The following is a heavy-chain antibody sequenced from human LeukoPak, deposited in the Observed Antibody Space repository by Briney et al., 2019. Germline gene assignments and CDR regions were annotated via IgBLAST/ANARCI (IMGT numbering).Heavy chain of an antibody. CDR1: GYTFTGYY. V-gene: IGHV1-2*02. Sequence: ASVKVSCKASGYTFTGYYMHWVRQAPGQGLEWMGWINPNSGGTNYAQKFQGRVTMTRNTSISTAYMELSSLRSEDTAVYYCARVVYGSGSAPFDYWGQGTLVTVSS. CDR3: ARVVYGSGSAPFDY. CDR2: INPNSGGT. J-gene: IGHJ4*02. D-gene: IGHD3-10*01.